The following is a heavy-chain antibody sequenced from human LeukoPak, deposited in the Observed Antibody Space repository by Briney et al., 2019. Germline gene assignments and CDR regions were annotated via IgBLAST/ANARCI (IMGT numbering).Heavy chain of an antibody. CDR1: GFSISSGYY. CDR2: FYHSGNT. D-gene: IGHD3-10*01. J-gene: IGHJ3*02. CDR3: ARVLKWFGVDAFDI. V-gene: IGHV4-38-2*01. Sequence: SETLSLTCAVSGFSISSGYYWGWIRQPPGKGLEWIGSFYHSGNTYYNPSLKSRVTISVDTSKNQFSLKLSTVTAADTAVYYCARVLKWFGVDAFDIWGQGAMVTVSS.